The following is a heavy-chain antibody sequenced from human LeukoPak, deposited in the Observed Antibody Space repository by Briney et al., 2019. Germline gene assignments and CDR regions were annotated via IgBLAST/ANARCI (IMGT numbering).Heavy chain of an antibody. D-gene: IGHD1-1*01. CDR3: ARHTKLERHDY. J-gene: IGHJ4*02. V-gene: IGHV4-38-2*01. CDR2: IYYSGST. CDR1: GYSISSGYY. Sequence: SETLSLTCAVSGYSISSGYYWGWIRQPPGKGLEWIGSIYYSGSTYYNPSLKSRVTISVDTSKNQFSLKLSSVTAADTAVYYCARHTKLERHDYWGQGTLVTVSS.